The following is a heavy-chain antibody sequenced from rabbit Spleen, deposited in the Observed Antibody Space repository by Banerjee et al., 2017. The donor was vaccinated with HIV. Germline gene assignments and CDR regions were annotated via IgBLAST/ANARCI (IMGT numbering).Heavy chain of an antibody. CDR1: GFSFSSSYW. Sequence: QEQLVESGGGLVKPGGTLTLTCKASGFSFSSSYWICWVRQAPGKGLEWIACIDAGSSGTTYYASWAKGRFTISKSSSTTVTLQMTSLTAADTATYFCATDIYGYGGFNLWGQGTLVTVS. D-gene: IGHD6-1*01. CDR3: ATDIYGYGGFNL. CDR2: IDAGSSGTT. J-gene: IGHJ4*01. V-gene: IGHV1S45*01.